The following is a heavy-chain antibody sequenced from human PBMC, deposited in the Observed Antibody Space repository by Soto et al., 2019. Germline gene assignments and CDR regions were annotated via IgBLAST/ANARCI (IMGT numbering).Heavy chain of an antibody. Sequence: TSETLSLTCAFSVGSVTSNVWWSWVRQPPGKGLEWIGEAYHNGLTDYNPSLKSRVTMSVDTSKNEFSLKLTSLTAADTAIYYCERDAAVTGDYDRFEYWGQGTLVIVSS. D-gene: IGHD4-17*01. V-gene: IGHV4-4*02. J-gene: IGHJ4*02. CDR3: ERDAAVTGDYDRFEY. CDR2: AYHNGLT. CDR1: VGSVTSNVW.